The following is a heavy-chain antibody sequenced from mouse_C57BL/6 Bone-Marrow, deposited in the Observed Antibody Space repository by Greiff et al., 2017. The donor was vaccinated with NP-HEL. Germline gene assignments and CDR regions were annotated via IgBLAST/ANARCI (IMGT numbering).Heavy chain of an antibody. J-gene: IGHJ2*01. CDR1: GYTFTSYW. CDR2: IDPSDSYT. Sequence: VQLQQPGAELVMPGASVKLSCKASGYTFTSYWMHWVKQRPGQGLEWIGEIDPSDSYTNYNQKFKGKSTLTVDKSSSTAYMQLSSLTSEDSAVYYCAREGTTVVAKDYVDYWGQGTTLTVSS. CDR3: AREGTTVVAKDYVDY. V-gene: IGHV1-69*01. D-gene: IGHD1-1*01.